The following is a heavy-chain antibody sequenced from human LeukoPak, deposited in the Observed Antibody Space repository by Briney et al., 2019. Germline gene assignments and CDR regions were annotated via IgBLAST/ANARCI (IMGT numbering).Heavy chain of an antibody. CDR2: ISSSSSYI. V-gene: IGHV3-21*01. D-gene: IGHD4-17*01. CDR3: ACLRGPSDY. CDR1: GFTFSRYS. Sequence: GGSLRLSCAASGFTFSRYSVNWVRQAPGKGLEWVSSISSSSSYIYYADSVKGRFTISRDDAKTSLYLQMDSLTADDTAVYFCACLRGPSDYWGQGTLVTVSS. J-gene: IGHJ4*02.